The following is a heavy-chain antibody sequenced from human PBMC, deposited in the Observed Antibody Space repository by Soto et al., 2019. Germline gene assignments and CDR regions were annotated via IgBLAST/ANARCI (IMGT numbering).Heavy chain of an antibody. D-gene: IGHD3-22*01. J-gene: IGHJ6*02. CDR1: GYTFTGYY. Sequence: SVKVSCKASGYTFTGYYMHWVRQAPGQGLEWMGWINPNSGGTNYAQKFQGWVTMTRDTSISTAYMELSRLRSDDTAVYYCARQYYYDSSGYYLPRYYGMDVWGQGTTVTVSS. CDR2: INPNSGGT. V-gene: IGHV1-2*04. CDR3: ARQYYYDSSGYYLPRYYGMDV.